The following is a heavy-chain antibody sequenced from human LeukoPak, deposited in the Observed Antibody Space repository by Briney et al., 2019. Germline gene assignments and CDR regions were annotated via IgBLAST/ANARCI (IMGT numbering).Heavy chain of an antibody. CDR3: ATPPYGDYGECY. D-gene: IGHD4-17*01. V-gene: IGHV3-53*01. CDR2: IYSGGST. CDR1: GFTVSSNY. J-gene: IGHJ4*02. Sequence: GGSLRLSCAASGFTVSSNYMSWVRQAAGKGLEWVSVIYSGGSTYYADSVKGRFTISRDNSKNTLYLQMNSLRAEDTAVYYCATPPYGDYGECYWGQGTLVTVSS.